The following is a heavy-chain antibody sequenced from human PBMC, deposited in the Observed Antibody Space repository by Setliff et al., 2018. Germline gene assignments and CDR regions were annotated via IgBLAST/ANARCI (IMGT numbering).Heavy chain of an antibody. CDR2: TIPIFGTT. D-gene: IGHD5-12*01. V-gene: IGHV1-69*06. CDR1: GYTFTTYA. CDR3: VRGPGPSVVVAIPFDH. Sequence: ASVKVSCKASGYTFTTYAMSWMRQAPGQGLEWMGGTIPIFGTTDYAQKFQGRVTLTADTSTTTAYLELASLRDDDTAVYYCVRGPGPSVVVAIPFDHWGQGSLVTVSS. J-gene: IGHJ4*02.